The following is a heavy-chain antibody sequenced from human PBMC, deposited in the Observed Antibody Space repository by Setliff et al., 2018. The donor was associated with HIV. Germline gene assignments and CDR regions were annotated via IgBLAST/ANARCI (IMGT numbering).Heavy chain of an antibody. D-gene: IGHD2-2*01. CDR2: IYNSVTT. CDR3: ARGGTSSNWLGP. Sequence: PSETLSLTCIVSGASISSNTWSWIRQAPGKGLQWIGFIYNSVTTNYNPSLKSRVTISLDTSKNQFSLKLTSVTAADTAVYYCARGGTSSNWLGPWGQGTLVTVSS. J-gene: IGHJ5*02. CDR1: GASISSNT. V-gene: IGHV4-59*01.